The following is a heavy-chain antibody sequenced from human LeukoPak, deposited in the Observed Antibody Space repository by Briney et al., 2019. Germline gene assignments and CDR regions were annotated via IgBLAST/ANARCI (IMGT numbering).Heavy chain of an antibody. Sequence: GGSLRLSCAASGLTFSSHWMHWVRQAPGKGLVWVSRITNDGSSTTYADSVKGRFTISRDNAKNMLYLQVNSLRAEDTAVYYCARARARSGASCYDYWGQGSLVTVSS. CDR3: ARARARSGASCYDY. CDR2: ITNDGSST. D-gene: IGHD2-15*01. CDR1: GLTFSSHW. J-gene: IGHJ4*02. V-gene: IGHV3-74*01.